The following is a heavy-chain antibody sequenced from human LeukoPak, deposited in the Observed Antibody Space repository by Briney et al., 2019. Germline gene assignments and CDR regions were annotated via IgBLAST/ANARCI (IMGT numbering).Heavy chain of an antibody. D-gene: IGHD6-13*01. CDR2: MNPNSGNT. CDR1: GYTFTSYD. CDR3: ARTLTGVAAAGMIPTEILKQWIAVADPYYYYYMDV. V-gene: IGHV1-8*01. Sequence: GASVKVSCKASGYTFTSYDINWVRQATGQGLEWMGWMNPNSGNTGYAQKFQGRVTMTRNTSISTAYMELSSLRSEDTAVYYCARTLTGVAAAGMIPTEILKQWIAVADPYYYYYMDVWGKGTTVTVSS. J-gene: IGHJ6*03.